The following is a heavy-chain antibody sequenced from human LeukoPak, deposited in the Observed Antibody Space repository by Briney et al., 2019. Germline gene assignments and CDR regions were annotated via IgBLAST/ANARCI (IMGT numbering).Heavy chain of an antibody. V-gene: IGHV4-61*02. CDR2: IYTSGST. J-gene: IGHJ6*03. CDR3: ARDRSIWFGESYYYYYYMDV. Sequence: SQTLSLTCTVSGGSISRVSYYWSWIRQPAGKDLEWIGCIYTSGSTNYNPSLKSRVTISVDTSKNQFSLKLSSVTAADTAVYYCARDRSIWFGESYYYYYYMDVWGKGTTVTVSS. D-gene: IGHD3-10*01. CDR1: GGSISRVSYY.